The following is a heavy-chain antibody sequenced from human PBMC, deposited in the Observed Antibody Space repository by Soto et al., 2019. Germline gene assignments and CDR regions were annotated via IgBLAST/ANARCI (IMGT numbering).Heavy chain of an antibody. Sequence: PGGSLRLSCAASGFTFSSYWMHWVRQAPGKGLVWVSHINSDGSSTTYADSVKGRFTISRDNAKNTLYLQMNSLRAEDTAVYYCARDDDISTRDYYYGMDVWGQGTTVTVSS. J-gene: IGHJ6*02. CDR2: INSDGSST. CDR3: ARDDDISTRDYYYGMDV. CDR1: GFTFSSYW. V-gene: IGHV3-74*01. D-gene: IGHD3-9*01.